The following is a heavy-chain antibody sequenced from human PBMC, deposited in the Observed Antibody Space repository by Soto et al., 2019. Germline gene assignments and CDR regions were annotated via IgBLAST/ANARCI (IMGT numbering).Heavy chain of an antibody. Sequence: GASVKVSCKASGYTFSSHGISRGRQAPGQRLEWMGWISAYNGNTNYAQKLQGRVTMTTDTSTSTAYMELRSLRSDDTAVYYCARNQPGGYGDYYYGMDVWGQGTTVTVSS. D-gene: IGHD3-10*01. V-gene: IGHV1-18*01. CDR3: ARNQPGGYGDYYYGMDV. J-gene: IGHJ6*02. CDR2: ISAYNGNT. CDR1: GYTFSSHG.